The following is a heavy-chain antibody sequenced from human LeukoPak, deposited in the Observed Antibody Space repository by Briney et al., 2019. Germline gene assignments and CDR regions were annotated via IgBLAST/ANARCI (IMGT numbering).Heavy chain of an antibody. CDR1: GFTVSSNY. Sequence: GGSLRLSCAASGFTVSSNYMSWVRQAPGKGLEWVSVIYSGGSTYYADSVKGRFTISRDNSKNTLYLQMNSLRAEDTAVYYCAKDRGISHYYYGMDVWGQGTTVTVSS. J-gene: IGHJ6*02. CDR3: AKDRGISHYYYGMDV. CDR2: IYSGGST. V-gene: IGHV3-53*01. D-gene: IGHD3-3*01.